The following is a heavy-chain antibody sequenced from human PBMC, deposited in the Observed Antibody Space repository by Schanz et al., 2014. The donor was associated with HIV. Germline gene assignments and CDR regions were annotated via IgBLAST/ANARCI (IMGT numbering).Heavy chain of an antibody. CDR2: IRYDGSDK. V-gene: IGHV3-33*01. D-gene: IGHD5-12*01. CDR3: ARGSGFLDYYYYGMDV. CDR1: GFNFRTYG. J-gene: IGHJ6*02. Sequence: VQLVESGGGLVQPGGSLRLYCAASGFNFRTYGMHWVRQAPGKGLEWVADIRYDGSDKYYADSVKGRFTISRDNSKNTLYLQMNSLRADDTAVYYCARGSGFLDYYYYGMDVWGQGTTVTVSS.